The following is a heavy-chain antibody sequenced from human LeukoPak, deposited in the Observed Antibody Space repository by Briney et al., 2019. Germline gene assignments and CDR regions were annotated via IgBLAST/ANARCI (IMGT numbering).Heavy chain of an antibody. CDR3: ARDHRPYYYDSSGYYNYYYGMDV. D-gene: IGHD3-22*01. Sequence: ASVKVSCKASGYTFTGYYMHWVRQAPGQGLEWMGRINPNSGGTNYAQKFQGRVTMTRDTSISTAYMELSRLRSDDTAVYYCARDHRPYYYDSSGYYNYYYGMDVWGQGTTVTVSS. J-gene: IGHJ6*02. CDR1: GYTFTGYY. V-gene: IGHV1-2*06. CDR2: INPNSGGT.